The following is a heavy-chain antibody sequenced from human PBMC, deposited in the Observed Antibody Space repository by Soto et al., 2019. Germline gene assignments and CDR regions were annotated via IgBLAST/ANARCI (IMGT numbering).Heavy chain of an antibody. CDR1: GGSISSGDYY. CDR2: IYYSGST. V-gene: IGHV4-30-4*01. J-gene: IGHJ6*02. D-gene: IGHD3-16*02. Sequence: QVQLQESGPGLVKPSQTLSLTCTVSGGSISSGDYYWSWIRQPPGKGLEWIGYIYYSGSTYYNPSLKSRVIISVDTSMNQFSLKLSSVTAADTAVYFCAREVVGRSFYYYGMDVWGQGTTVTVSS. CDR3: AREVVGRSFYYYGMDV.